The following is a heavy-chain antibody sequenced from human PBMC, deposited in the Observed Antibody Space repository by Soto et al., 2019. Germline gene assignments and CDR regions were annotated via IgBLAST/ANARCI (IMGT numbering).Heavy chain of an antibody. CDR3: AKRRGAGGHFNY. D-gene: IGHD2-15*01. CDR2: VSIGGST. CDR1: GVTFSSYA. V-gene: IGHV3-23*01. J-gene: IGHJ4*02. Sequence: DVQLLESGGGLVQPEGSLRLSCAASGVTFSSYAMGWVRQGPGKGLEWVAVVSIGGSTHYADSVRGRFTISRDNSKNTLSLQMNRLPAEDTAVYFCAKRRGAGGHFNYWGQGALVTASS.